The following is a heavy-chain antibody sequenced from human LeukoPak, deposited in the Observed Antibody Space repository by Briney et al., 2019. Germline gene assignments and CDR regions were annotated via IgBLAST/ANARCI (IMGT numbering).Heavy chain of an antibody. CDR3: ARPYYYDSRIDP. Sequence: PSQTLSLTCTVSGGSISSGGYYWSWLRQPPGKGLEGIAYMYYSGSTYYNPSLKSRVTTSADTSKNQLSLKLSSVTAADTAVYYCARPYYYDSRIDPWGQGILVTVSS. CDR2: MYYSGST. J-gene: IGHJ5*02. V-gene: IGHV4-30-4*08. CDR1: GGSISSGGYY. D-gene: IGHD3-22*01.